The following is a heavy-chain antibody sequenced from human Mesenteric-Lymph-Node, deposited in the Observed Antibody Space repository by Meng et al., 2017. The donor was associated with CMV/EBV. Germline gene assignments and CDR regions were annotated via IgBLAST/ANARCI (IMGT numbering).Heavy chain of an antibody. CDR1: GFTFSTSG. CDR2: IWYDGRNR. Sequence: GESLKISCTASGFTFSTSGMHWVRQAPGKGLEWVAVIWYDGRNRFYADSVKGRFTISRDNSKNTLYLQMNSLRAEDTAVYYCAKPTYSSDWPPPIDYWGQGTLVTVSS. V-gene: IGHV3-33*06. CDR3: AKPTYSSDWPPPIDY. D-gene: IGHD6-25*01. J-gene: IGHJ4*02.